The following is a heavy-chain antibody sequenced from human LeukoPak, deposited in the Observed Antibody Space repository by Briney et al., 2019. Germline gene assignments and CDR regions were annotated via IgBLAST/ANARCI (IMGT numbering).Heavy chain of an antibody. CDR1: GFTFSNYA. J-gene: IGHJ4*02. CDR2: ISSNGDST. Sequence: GGSLRLSCAASGFTFSNYAMHWVRQAPGKGLEYVSAISSNGDSTYYANSVKGRFTISRDNSKNTLYLQMGSLRAEDMAVYYCARGHHSSGWYANDYWGQGTLVTVSP. CDR3: ARGHHSSGWYANDY. D-gene: IGHD6-19*01. V-gene: IGHV3-64*01.